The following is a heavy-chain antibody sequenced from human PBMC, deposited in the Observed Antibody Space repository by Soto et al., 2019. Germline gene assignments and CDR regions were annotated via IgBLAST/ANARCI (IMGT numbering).Heavy chain of an antibody. Sequence: GESLKISCKGSGYSFTSYWISWVRQMPGKGLEWMGRIDPSDSYTNYSPYFQGHVTISADKSISTAYLQWSSLKASDTTMYYYAIHVGRAYYDILTGYGPGGMDVWGQGTTVTVSS. CDR2: IDPSDSYT. D-gene: IGHD3-9*01. CDR1: GYSFTSYW. CDR3: AIHVGRAYYDILTGYGPGGMDV. V-gene: IGHV5-10-1*01. J-gene: IGHJ6*02.